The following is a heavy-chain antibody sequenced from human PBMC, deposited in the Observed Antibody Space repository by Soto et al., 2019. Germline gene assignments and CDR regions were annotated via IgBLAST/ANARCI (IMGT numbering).Heavy chain of an antibody. Sequence: PSETLSLTCTVSGGSISSSSYYWGWIRQPPGKGLEWIGNIYYRGTTYYNPSLKSRVTISVDTSKNQFSLQLASVTAADTAVYYCARDYGDYQFDYWGQGTLVTV. CDR1: GGSISSSSYY. CDR3: ARDYGDYQFDY. D-gene: IGHD4-17*01. J-gene: IGHJ4*02. CDR2: IYYRGTT. V-gene: IGHV4-39*02.